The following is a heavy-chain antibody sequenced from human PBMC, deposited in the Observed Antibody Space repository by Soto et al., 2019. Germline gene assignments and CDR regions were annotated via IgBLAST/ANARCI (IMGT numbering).Heavy chain of an antibody. CDR3: ASATPIWFGEPLDYYYGMDV. CDR1: GYTFTSYY. Sequence: ASVKVSCKASGYTFTSYYMHWVRQAPGQGLEWMGIINPSGGSTSYAQKFQGRVTMTRDTSTSTVYMELGSLRSEDTAVYYCASATPIWFGEPLDYYYGMDVWGQGTTVTVSS. CDR2: INPSGGST. D-gene: IGHD3-10*01. J-gene: IGHJ6*02. V-gene: IGHV1-46*01.